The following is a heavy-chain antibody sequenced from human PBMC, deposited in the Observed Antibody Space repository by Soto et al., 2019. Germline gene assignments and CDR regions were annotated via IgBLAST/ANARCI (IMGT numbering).Heavy chain of an antibody. V-gene: IGHV4-39*01. CDR3: ARHQAGSQRNYYFDY. J-gene: IGHJ4*02. CDR1: GGSISSSSYY. D-gene: IGHD3-10*01. Sequence: QLQLQESGPGLVKPSETLSLTCTVSGGSISSSSYYWGWIRQPPGKGLEWIATIYYSGSTYYNASLKSRVTLSADTSKNLFSLQLNSVTAADTAVYYCARHQAGSQRNYYFDYWGQGTLVTVSS. CDR2: IYYSGST.